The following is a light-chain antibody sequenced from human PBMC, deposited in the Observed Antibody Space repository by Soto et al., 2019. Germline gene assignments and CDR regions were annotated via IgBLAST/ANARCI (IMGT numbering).Light chain of an antibody. J-gene: IGKJ5*01. CDR3: QQYGSSPT. CDR2: GAS. CDR1: QSVSSSY. Sequence: ELVLTQSPGTLSLSPGESSTLSCRASQSVSSSYLAWYQQEPGQAPRLLIYGASSRATGIPDRLSGSGSGTYFTLTISRLEPEDFAVYYCQQYGSSPTFGQGTRLEIK. V-gene: IGKV3-20*01.